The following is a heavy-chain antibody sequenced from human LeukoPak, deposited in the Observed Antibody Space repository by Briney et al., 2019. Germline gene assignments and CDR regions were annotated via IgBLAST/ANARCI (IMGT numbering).Heavy chain of an antibody. J-gene: IGHJ3*02. CDR3: ARLLDNASRGDPDTFDM. D-gene: IGHD2-21*02. Sequence: PSETLSLTCAVSGGSISILYWMWLRPPPGKGRVWIGYIYYSGRTRYTHSLHSRATISAATSKNHLSLKPTSVTAADKAVYHCARLLDNASRGDPDTFDMWGQGIMVTVPS. CDR1: GGSISILY. CDR2: IYYSGRT. V-gene: IGHV4-59*11.